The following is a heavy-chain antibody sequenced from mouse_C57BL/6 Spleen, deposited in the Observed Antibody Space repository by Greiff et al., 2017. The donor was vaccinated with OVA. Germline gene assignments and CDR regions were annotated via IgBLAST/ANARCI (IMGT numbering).Heavy chain of an antibody. D-gene: IGHD1-1*01. CDR3: ARSDSSPYWYFDV. J-gene: IGHJ1*03. CDR1: GYTFTSYW. Sequence: VQLQQPGTELVQPGASVKLSCKASGYTFTSYWMHWVKQRPGQGLEWIGNINPSNGGTNYTEKFKSKATLTVDKSSSTAYLQLSGLTSEDSAVYYCARSDSSPYWYFDVWGTGTTVTVAS. CDR2: INPSNGGT. V-gene: IGHV1-53*01.